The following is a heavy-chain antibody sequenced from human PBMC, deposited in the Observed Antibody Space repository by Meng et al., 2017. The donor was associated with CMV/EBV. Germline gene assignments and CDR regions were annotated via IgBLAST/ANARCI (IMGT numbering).Heavy chain of an antibody. V-gene: IGHV3-49*04. CDR1: GFTFGDYA. CDR3: TRDAWGYVPAAPEGY. J-gene: IGHJ4*02. CDR2: IRSKAYGGTT. Sequence: GESLKISCPASGFTFGDYAMSWVRQAPGKGLEWVGFIRSKAYGGTTEYAASVKGRFTISRDDSKSITYLQMNSLKTEDTAVYYCTRDAWGYVPAAPEGYWGQGTLVTVSS. D-gene: IGHD2-2*01.